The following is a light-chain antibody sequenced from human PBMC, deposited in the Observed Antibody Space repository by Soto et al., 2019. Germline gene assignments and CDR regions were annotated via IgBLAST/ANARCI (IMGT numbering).Light chain of an antibody. V-gene: IGKV3-15*01. J-gene: IGKJ4*01. CDR3: QPHNSWL. CDR1: QSLSSD. Sequence: EKVMTQSPATLSLSPGERATLSCRASQSLSSDLAWYQQEPGQAPRLLIYGASTRATGIPARFSGSGSVTEFTLTISSLQSEDFAVYYCQPHNSWLFGGGTKVEIK. CDR2: GAS.